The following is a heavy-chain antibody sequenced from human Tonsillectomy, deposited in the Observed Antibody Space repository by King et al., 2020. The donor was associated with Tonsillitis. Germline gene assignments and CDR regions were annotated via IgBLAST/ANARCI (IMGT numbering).Heavy chain of an antibody. CDR1: GGSIRSAFYF. CDR2: TFTTGRV. CDR3: ASLPRPPMARHSYYNTDV. Sequence: VQLQESGPGLVKPSQTLSLTCTVSGGSIRSAFYFWTWVRQPAGKGLEWIGRTFTTGRVDYNPSLNGRVTISMDTSKNQFSLRLNSVTAADTAVYYCASLPRPPMARHSYYNTDVWGKGTTVTVSS. D-gene: IGHD3-10*01. J-gene: IGHJ6*03. V-gene: IGHV4-61*02.